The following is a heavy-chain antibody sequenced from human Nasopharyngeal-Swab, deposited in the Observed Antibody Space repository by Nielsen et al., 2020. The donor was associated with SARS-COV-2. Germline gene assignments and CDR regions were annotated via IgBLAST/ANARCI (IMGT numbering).Heavy chain of an antibody. J-gene: IGHJ4*02. Sequence: SQTLSLTCAVCGGSFSGYYWSWIRQPPGKWLEWIGEINHSGSTNYNPSLKSRVTISVDTSKNQFSLKLSPVTAADTAVYYCARNPKIVVVTAAIRVGFAYFEYWGQGTLVTVSS. V-gene: IGHV4-34*01. CDR3: ARNPKIVVVTAAIRVGFAYFEY. D-gene: IGHD2-2*01. CDR1: GGSFSGYY. CDR2: INHSGST.